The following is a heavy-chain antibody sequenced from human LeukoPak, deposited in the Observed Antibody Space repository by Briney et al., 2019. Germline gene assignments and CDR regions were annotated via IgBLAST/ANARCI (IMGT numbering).Heavy chain of an antibody. CDR2: IYYSGST. Sequence: SETLSLTRTVSGGSTSSHYWRWIRQPPGKGLEWIGYIYYSGSTNYNPSLQSRVTISVDTSKKQFSLKLSSVTAADTAVYYCARAPYYYATWGQGTLVTVSS. J-gene: IGHJ4*02. CDR1: GGSTSSHY. D-gene: IGHD3-10*01. V-gene: IGHV4-59*11. CDR3: ARAPYYYAT.